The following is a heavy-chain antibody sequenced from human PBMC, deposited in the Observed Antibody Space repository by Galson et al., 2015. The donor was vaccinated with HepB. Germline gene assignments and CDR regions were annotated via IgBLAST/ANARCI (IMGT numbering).Heavy chain of an antibody. V-gene: IGHV3-7*03. D-gene: IGHD1-1*01. J-gene: IGHJ4*02. CDR3: ARDRGWNRVDY. Sequence: SLRLSCAAFGFSLSRDWMTWVRQPPGKGLQWVANIKSDGSVKKYVESVRGRFIISRDNAKNSLYLQMNGLRDDDTAVYYCARDRGWNRVDYWGQRTLVTVSS. CDR2: IKSDGSVK. CDR1: GFSLSRDW.